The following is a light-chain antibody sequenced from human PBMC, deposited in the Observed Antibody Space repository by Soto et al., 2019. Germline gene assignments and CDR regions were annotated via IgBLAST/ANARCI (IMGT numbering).Light chain of an antibody. Sequence: EIVMTQSPATLSVSPGEGATLSCRASQSVTSNLAWYQQQPGQAPRLLIYGTSTRATGIPARLSGNGSGTEFTLTISSLQSEDFAVYYCQQYYNWPYTFGQGTKLEIK. CDR3: QQYYNWPYT. CDR2: GTS. V-gene: IGKV3-15*01. CDR1: QSVTSN. J-gene: IGKJ2*01.